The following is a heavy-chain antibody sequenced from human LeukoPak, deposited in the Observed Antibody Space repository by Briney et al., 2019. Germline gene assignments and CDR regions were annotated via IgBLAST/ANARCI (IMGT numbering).Heavy chain of an antibody. V-gene: IGHV3-21*01. CDR1: GFTFSSYS. CDR3: ARTGLWGPGPTDY. CDR2: ISSSSSYI. Sequence: PGGSLRLSCAASGFTFSSYSMNWVRQAPGKGLEWVSSISSSSSYIYYADSVKGRFTISRDDAKNSLYLQMNSLRAEDTAVYYCARTGLWGPGPTDYWGQGTLVTVSS. D-gene: IGHD3-16*01. J-gene: IGHJ4*02.